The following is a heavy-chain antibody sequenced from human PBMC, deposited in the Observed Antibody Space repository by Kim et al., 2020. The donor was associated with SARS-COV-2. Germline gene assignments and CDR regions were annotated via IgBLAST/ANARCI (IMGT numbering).Heavy chain of an antibody. CDR2: ISWDGGST. J-gene: IGHJ5*02. Sequence: GGSLRLSCAASGFTFDDYTMHWVRQAPGKGLEWVSLISWDGGSTYYADSVKGRFTISRDNSKNSLYLQMNSLRTEDTALYYCAKAANDYSNEDWFDPWGQGTLVTVSS. CDR1: GFTFDDYT. CDR3: AKAANDYSNEDWFDP. V-gene: IGHV3-43*01. D-gene: IGHD4-4*01.